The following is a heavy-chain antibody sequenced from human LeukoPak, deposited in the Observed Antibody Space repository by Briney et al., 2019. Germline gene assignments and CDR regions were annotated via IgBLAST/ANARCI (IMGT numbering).Heavy chain of an antibody. V-gene: IGHV1-24*01. J-gene: IGHJ3*02. D-gene: IGHD3-3*01. CDR3: ATDLPKSYDFWSGYYRGAFDI. CDR2: FDPEDGET. Sequence: ASVKVSCKVSGYTLTELSMHWVRQAPGKGLEWMGGFDPEDGETIYAQKFQGRVTMTEDTSTDTAYMELSSLRAEDTAVYYCATDLPKSYDFWSGYYRGAFDIWGQGTMVTASS. CDR1: GYTLTELS.